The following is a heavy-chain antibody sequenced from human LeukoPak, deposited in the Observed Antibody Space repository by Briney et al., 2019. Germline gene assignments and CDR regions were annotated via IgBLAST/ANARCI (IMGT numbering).Heavy chain of an antibody. V-gene: IGHV4-61*02. CDR3: ARGKVRGVRFDY. Sequence: PSQTLSLTCTVSGGSISSGPYYWSWIRQPAGKGLEWIGRIYSSGRTNYNPSLKSRVTISLDTSKNQISLKVSSVTAADTAVYYCARGKVRGVRFDYWGQGTLVTVSS. CDR1: GGSISSGPYY. CDR2: IYSSGRT. D-gene: IGHD3-10*01. J-gene: IGHJ4*02.